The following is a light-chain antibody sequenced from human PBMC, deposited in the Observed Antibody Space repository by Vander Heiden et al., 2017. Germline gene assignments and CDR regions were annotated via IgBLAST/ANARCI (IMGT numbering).Light chain of an antibody. V-gene: IGKV1-5*03. CDR2: KAS. Sequence: DIQMTQSPSTLSASVGDRVTITCRASQSISSYLAWYQQKPGKAPKLLIYKASILESGVPSRFSGSGSGTEFTLTISSLQPDDFATYYCQQYNQQYNSYSPKTFGQGTKVEIK. J-gene: IGKJ1*01. CDR3: QQYNQQYNSYSPKT. CDR1: QSISSY.